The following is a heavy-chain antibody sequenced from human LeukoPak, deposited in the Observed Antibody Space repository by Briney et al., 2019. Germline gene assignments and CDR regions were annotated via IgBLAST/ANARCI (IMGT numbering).Heavy chain of an antibody. D-gene: IGHD3-10*01. Sequence: SETLSLTCTVSGGSISSYYWSWIRQPAGKGLEWIGRIYTSGSTNYNPSLKSRVTISVDTSKNQFSLKLSSVTAADTAVYYCARAVTMVRGVISYYYYMDVWGKGTTVTISS. V-gene: IGHV4-4*07. CDR1: GGSISSYY. CDR2: IYTSGST. J-gene: IGHJ6*03. CDR3: ARAVTMVRGVISYYYYMDV.